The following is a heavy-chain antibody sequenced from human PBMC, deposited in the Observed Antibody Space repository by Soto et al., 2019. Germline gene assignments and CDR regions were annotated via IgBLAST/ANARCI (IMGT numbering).Heavy chain of an antibody. J-gene: IGHJ4*02. D-gene: IGHD6-19*01. V-gene: IGHV1-3*01. CDR3: ARDGVGQWLVKTRKRNPGY. Sequence: GASVKVSCKASGYTFTSCAMHWVRQAPGQRLEWMGWINAGNGNTKYSQKFQGRVTITRDTSASTAYMELSSLRSEDTAVYYCARDGVGQWLVKTRKRNPGYWGQGTLVTVSS. CDR1: GYTFTSCA. CDR2: INAGNGNT.